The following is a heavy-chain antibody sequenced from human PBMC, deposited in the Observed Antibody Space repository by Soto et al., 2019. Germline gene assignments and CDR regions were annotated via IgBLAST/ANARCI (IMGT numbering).Heavy chain of an antibody. CDR3: AKGWSRAFVDY. CDR1: GFTFSNYG. Sequence: QVQLVESGGGVVQPGRSLRLSCAASGFTFSNYGMHWVRQAPGKGLEWVAVISYDGSNKYYADSVKGRFTISRDNSKHTVYLQMNSLSAEDTAVYYCAKGWSRAFVDYWGQGTLVTVSS. V-gene: IGHV3-30*18. J-gene: IGHJ4*02. CDR2: ISYDGSNK. D-gene: IGHD2-15*01.